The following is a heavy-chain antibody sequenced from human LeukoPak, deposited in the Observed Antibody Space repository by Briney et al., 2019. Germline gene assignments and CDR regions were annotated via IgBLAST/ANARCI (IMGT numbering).Heavy chain of an antibody. CDR3: ASYKYSSSWLFDY. D-gene: IGHD6-13*01. J-gene: IGHJ4*02. CDR1: GYTFTGYY. Sequence: GASVKVSCEASGYTFTGYYMHWVRQAPGQGLEWMGWINPNSGGTNYAQKFQGRVTMTRDTSISTAYMELSRLRSDDTAVYYCASYKYSSSWLFDYWGQGTLVTVSS. V-gene: IGHV1-2*02. CDR2: INPNSGGT.